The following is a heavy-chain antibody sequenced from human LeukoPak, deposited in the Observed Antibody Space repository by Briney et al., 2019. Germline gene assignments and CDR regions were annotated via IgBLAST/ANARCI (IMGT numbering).Heavy chain of an antibody. CDR2: GDPEDYET. V-gene: IGHV1-24*01. J-gene: IGHJ3*02. D-gene: IGHD3-22*01. CDR1: GHTLTEVF. CDR3: ATHFDSSGPDAFDI. Sequence: ASVKVSCKVSGHTLTEVFMHWVRQAPGKGFEWMGGGDPEDYETINAQKFQGRVTMTEDTSTDTAYMELSSLRSEDTAVYYCATHFDSSGPDAFDIWGQGTMVTVSS.